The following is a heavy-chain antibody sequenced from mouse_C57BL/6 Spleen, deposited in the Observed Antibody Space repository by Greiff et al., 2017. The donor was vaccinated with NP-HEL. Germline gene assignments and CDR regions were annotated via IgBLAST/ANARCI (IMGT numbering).Heavy chain of an antibody. CDR3: ATRGNNYDVGAY. Sequence: VQLQQSGAELARPGASVKLSCKASGYTFTSYGISWVKQRTGQGLEWIGEIYPRSGNTYYNEKFKGKATLTADKSSSTAYMELRSLTSEDSAVYFCATRGNNYDVGAYWGQGTLVTVSA. CDR2: IYPRSGNT. V-gene: IGHV1-81*01. D-gene: IGHD2-12*01. J-gene: IGHJ3*01. CDR1: GYTFTSYG.